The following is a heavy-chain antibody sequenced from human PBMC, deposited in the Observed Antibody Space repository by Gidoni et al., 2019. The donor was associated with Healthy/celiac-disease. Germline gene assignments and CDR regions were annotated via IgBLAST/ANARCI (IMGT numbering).Heavy chain of an antibody. CDR3: TTKWLVREGEDY. V-gene: IGHV3-15*01. J-gene: IGHJ4*02. CDR2: IKSKTDGGTT. CDR1: GFTFSNAW. Sequence: EVQLVESGGGLVKPGGSLRLSCAASGFTFSNAWMSWVRQAPGKGLEWVGRIKSKTDGGTTDYAAPVKGRFTISRDDSKNTLYLQMNSLKTEDTAVYYCTTKWLVREGEDYWGQGTLVTVSS. D-gene: IGHD6-19*01.